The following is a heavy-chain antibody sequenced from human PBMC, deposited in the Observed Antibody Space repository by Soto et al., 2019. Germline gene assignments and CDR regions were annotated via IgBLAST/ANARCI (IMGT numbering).Heavy chain of an antibody. CDR1: GFTFSGYS. CDR2: VNTNGVNT. J-gene: IGHJ4*02. D-gene: IGHD6-19*01. CDR3: ARGRVEDSSGWATYFDY. V-gene: IGHV3-64*01. Sequence: EVQLVESGGGLVQPGGSLRLSCAASGFTFSGYSMFWVRQAPGKGLEYVSAVNTNGVNTFYAKYVMGRFTISRDNSKNTMYLQMGSLRAEDMAVYYCARGRVEDSSGWATYFDYWGQGTLVTVSS.